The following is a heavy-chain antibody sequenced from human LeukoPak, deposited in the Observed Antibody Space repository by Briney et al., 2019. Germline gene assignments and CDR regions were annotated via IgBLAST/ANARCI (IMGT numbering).Heavy chain of an antibody. V-gene: IGHV3-23*01. J-gene: IGHJ4*02. CDR2: ISGNGGRT. D-gene: IGHD3-10*01. CDR3: AKEQTSSGYFDY. CDR1: GFTFSSYT. Sequence: SGGSLRLSCPASGFTFSSYTMNWVRQAPGKGLEWVAAISGNGGRTYYRDSVKGRFTISRDNPKNTLYLLMNSLSAEDTALYYCAKEQTSSGYFDYWGQGTLVTVSS.